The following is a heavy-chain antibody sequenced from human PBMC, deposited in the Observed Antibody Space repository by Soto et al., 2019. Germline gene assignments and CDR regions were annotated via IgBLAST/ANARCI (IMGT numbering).Heavy chain of an antibody. CDR2: INPSVGST. Sequence: QVQLVQSGAEVRKPGASVKVACKASGYTFTTYNMHWVRQAPGQGREWMGVINPSVGSTSYAQKLQGRVSMTGDTSTNTVHMELSSLRSEDTAVYYCAREGAGHFGSWGQGTLVTVSS. V-gene: IGHV1-46*04. CDR3: AREGAGHFGS. CDR1: GYTFTTYN. J-gene: IGHJ4*02.